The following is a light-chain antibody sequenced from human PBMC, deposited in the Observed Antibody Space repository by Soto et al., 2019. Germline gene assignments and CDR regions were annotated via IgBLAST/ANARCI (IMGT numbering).Light chain of an antibody. CDR3: SSWDDVFHGVV. V-gene: IGLV1-40*01. CDR1: NSNIGAGYD. J-gene: IGLJ2*01. CDR2: NNG. Sequence: QSVLTQPPSVSGAPGQRVTISCTGSNSNIGAGYDVHWYLQLPGTAPKLLVYNNGQRPSGVPDRFSGSKSGTSASLAIRGLQSEDEADYYCSSWDDVFHGVVFGGGTKLTVL.